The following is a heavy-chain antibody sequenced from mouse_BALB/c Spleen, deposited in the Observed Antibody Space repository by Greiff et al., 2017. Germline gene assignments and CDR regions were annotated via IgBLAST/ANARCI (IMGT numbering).Heavy chain of an antibody. J-gene: IGHJ1*01. CDR3: ARDGSGYFDV. CDR1: GFSFSSYT. D-gene: IGHD1-1*01. Sequence: EVQLVESGGGLVQPAGSLSLTCAASGFSFSSYTMSWVRQTPEKRLEWVAYISNGGGSTYYPGTVKGRFTIYRDYAKNTVYLQMSSLKSEDTAMYYCARDGSGYFDVWGEGTTVTVSS. CDR2: ISNGGGST. V-gene: IGHV5-12-2*01.